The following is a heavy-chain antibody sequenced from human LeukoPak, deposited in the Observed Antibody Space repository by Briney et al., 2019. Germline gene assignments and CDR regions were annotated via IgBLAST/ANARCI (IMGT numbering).Heavy chain of an antibody. V-gene: IGHV3-23*01. Sequence: PGGSLRLSCGASGFTFSSYAMSSVRQAPGQGLEWVSSISGSGAVTYYADSVKGRFTISRDNSKNTLYLHMTSLRAEDTARSYCSKDLIITQGWGGLDYWGQGALATVSS. CDR2: ISGSGAVT. CDR1: GFTFSSYA. D-gene: IGHD3-22*01. CDR3: SKDLIITQGWGGLDY. J-gene: IGHJ4*02.